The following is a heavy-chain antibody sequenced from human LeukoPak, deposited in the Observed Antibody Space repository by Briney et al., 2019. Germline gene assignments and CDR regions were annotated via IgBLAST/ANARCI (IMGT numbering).Heavy chain of an antibody. CDR3: TGSSGYSEQDY. Sequence: GGSLRLSCAASGFTFSNAWMNWVRQAPGKELEWVGRIKSKTDGGTTGYAAPVKGRFTISRDDSKNTLYLQMNSLKTEDTAVYYCTGSSGYSEQDYWGQGTLVTVSS. CDR2: IKSKTDGGTT. J-gene: IGHJ4*02. V-gene: IGHV3-15*07. D-gene: IGHD3-22*01. CDR1: GFTFSNAW.